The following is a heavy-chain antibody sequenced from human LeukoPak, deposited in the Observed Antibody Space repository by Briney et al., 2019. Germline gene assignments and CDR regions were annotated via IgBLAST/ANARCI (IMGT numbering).Heavy chain of an antibody. Sequence: GASVKVSCKVSGYTLTELSMHWVRQAPGKGLEWMGGFDPEDGETIYAQKFQGRVTMTEDTSTDTAYMELSSLRPEDTAVYYCATGYCSGGSCYWYYYGMDVWGQGTTVTVSS. CDR2: FDPEDGET. CDR3: ATGYCSGGSCYWYYYGMDV. D-gene: IGHD2-15*01. V-gene: IGHV1-24*01. CDR1: GYTLTELS. J-gene: IGHJ6*02.